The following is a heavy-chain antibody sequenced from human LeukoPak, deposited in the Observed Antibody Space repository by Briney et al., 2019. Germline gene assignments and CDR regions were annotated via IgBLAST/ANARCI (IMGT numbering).Heavy chain of an antibody. V-gene: IGHV3-11*01. Sequence: GGSLRLSCAASGFTFSDYYMSWIRQAPGKGLEWVSYISSSGSTIYYADSEKGRFTISRDNAKNSLYLQMNSLRAEDTAVYYCARVATSSGWYPMGYWGQGTLVTVSS. J-gene: IGHJ4*02. CDR2: ISSSGSTI. CDR1: GFTFSDYY. CDR3: ARVATSSGWYPMGY. D-gene: IGHD6-19*01.